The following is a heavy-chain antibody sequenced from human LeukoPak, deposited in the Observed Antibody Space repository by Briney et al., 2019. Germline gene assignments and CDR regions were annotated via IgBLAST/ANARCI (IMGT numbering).Heavy chain of an antibody. CDR3: ASDCSIRWYYF. J-gene: IGHJ4*02. CDR2: FYYSGST. CDR1: GGSINSSNYH. Sequence: SETLSLTCSVSGGSINSSNYHWGWIRQPPGKGLEWIGTFYYSGSTYYNPSLKSRITISVDTSKNQFSLKLSSVTAADTAVYYCASDCSIRWYYFWGQGTLVTVSS. D-gene: IGHD6-13*01. V-gene: IGHV4-39*01.